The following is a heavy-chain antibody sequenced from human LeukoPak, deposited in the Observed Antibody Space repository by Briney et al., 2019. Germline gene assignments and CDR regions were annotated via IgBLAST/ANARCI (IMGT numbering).Heavy chain of an antibody. J-gene: IGHJ6*02. CDR1: AFTFSSYG. CDR3: ARDGVLRFLEWLFMGMDV. D-gene: IGHD3-3*01. Sequence: GGSLRVSCAASAFTFSSYGMNWVRQAPGKGLEWVSSITSSSSYIYYADSVKGRFTISRDNAKNSLYLQMNSLRAEDTAVYYCARDGVLRFLEWLFMGMDVWGQGTTVTVSS. CDR2: ITSSSSYI. V-gene: IGHV3-21*01.